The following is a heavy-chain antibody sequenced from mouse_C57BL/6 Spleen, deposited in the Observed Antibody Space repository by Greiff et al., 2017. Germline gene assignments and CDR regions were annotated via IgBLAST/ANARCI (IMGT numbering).Heavy chain of an antibody. CDR2: ISSGGSYP. V-gene: IGHV5-6*01. J-gene: IGHJ3*01. Sequence: EVHLVESGGDLVKPGGYLKLSCAASGFTFSSYGMSWVRQTPDKRLEWVATISSGGSYPYSPDSVKGRFTISRGNAKNTRYLQMSSLKSEDTAMYYCARHDYGSSYVPWFAYWGQGTLVTVSA. D-gene: IGHD1-1*01. CDR1: GFTFSSYG. CDR3: ARHDYGSSYVPWFAY.